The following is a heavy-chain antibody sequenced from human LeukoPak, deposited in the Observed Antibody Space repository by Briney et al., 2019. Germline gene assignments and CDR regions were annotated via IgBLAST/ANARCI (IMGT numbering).Heavy chain of an antibody. V-gene: IGHV1-46*03. CDR1: GYTFTSYP. CDR2: IDASGEST. J-gene: IGHJ1*01. Sequence: ASVKVSCKASGYTFTSYPIHWVRQAPGQRPEWMGIIDASGESTTYAQKFQGRVTLNRDTSTSTVYMELSSLRSEDTAVYYCARGCGDSRRHIVQHWGQGTLVTVSS. D-gene: IGHD2-21*01. CDR3: ARGCGDSRRHIVQH.